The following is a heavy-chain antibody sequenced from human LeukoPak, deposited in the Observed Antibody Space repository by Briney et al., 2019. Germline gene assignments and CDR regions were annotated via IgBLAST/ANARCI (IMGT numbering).Heavy chain of an antibody. CDR1: GFTVGSNY. D-gene: IGHD4-11*01. J-gene: IGHJ5*02. V-gene: IGHV3-53*01. CDR3: ASRATVTTDRFWFDP. CDR2: IYSGGST. Sequence: GGSLRLSCAASGFTVGSNYMSWVRQAPGKGLKWVSVIYSGGSTYYADSVKGRFTISRDNSKNTLYLQMNSLRAEDTAVYYCASRATVTTDRFWFDPWGQGTLVTVSS.